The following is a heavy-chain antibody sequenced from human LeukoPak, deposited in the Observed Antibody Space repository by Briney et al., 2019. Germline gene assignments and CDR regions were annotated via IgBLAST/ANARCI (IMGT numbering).Heavy chain of an antibody. Sequence: ASVKVSCKASGGTFSSYAISWVRQAPGQGLEWMGWINPNSGGTNYAQKFQGWVTMTRDTSISTAYMELSRLRSDDTAVYYCARARHTRRSSGYYYNGPYDAFDIWGQGTMVTVSS. CDR1: GGTFSSYA. CDR2: INPNSGGT. CDR3: ARARHTRRSSGYYYNGPYDAFDI. V-gene: IGHV1-2*04. D-gene: IGHD3-22*01. J-gene: IGHJ3*02.